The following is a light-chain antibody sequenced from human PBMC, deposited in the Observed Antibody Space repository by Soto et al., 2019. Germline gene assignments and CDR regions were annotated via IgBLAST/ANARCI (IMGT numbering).Light chain of an antibody. Sequence: EIVMTQSPVTLSVSPGERATLSCTASQSVNNNVAWYQQKPGHTPRLLIYSASIGATGTPARLSGSGSGSDFTLTISSLQSEDFAVYYCQQYNKWPLTFGPGTKVGIK. J-gene: IGKJ3*01. CDR1: QSVNNN. CDR2: SAS. CDR3: QQYNKWPLT. V-gene: IGKV3-15*01.